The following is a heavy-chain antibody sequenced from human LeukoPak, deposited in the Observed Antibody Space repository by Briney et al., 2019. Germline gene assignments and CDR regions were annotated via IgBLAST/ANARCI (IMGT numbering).Heavy chain of an antibody. J-gene: IGHJ3*02. CDR3: ARLSEQWLVMGGAFDI. Sequence: GESLKISCKASGYTFNSHWIGWVRQMPGKGLEWMGIIYPADSDTRYSPSFQGQVTISADKSISTAYLQWSSLKASDTAMYYCARLSEQWLVMGGAFDIWGQGTMVTVSS. CDR1: GYTFNSHW. D-gene: IGHD6-19*01. V-gene: IGHV5-51*01. CDR2: IYPADSDT.